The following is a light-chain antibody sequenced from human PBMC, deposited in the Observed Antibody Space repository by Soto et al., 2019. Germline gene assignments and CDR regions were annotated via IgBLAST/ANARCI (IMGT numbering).Light chain of an antibody. CDR1: QSIGSY. J-gene: IGKJ1*01. CDR3: QQRSNWPWT. CDR2: DAS. Sequence: TLSLSPGERATLSCRASQSIGSYLAWYQQKPGQAPRLLIYDASNRATGIPARFSGSGSGTTFTLTISSLEPEDFAVYYCQQRSNWPWTFGQGTMVDIK. V-gene: IGKV3-11*01.